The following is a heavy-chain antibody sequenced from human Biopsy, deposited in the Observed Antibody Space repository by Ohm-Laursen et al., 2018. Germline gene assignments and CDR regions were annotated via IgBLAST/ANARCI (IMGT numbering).Heavy chain of an antibody. D-gene: IGHD3-10*01. CDR1: GFTFSSFG. V-gene: IGHV3-30*18. CDR3: AKDLVVRGVGDHGMDV. CDR2: ISYDWSNK. Sequence: SLRLSCTASGFTFSSFGVHWVRQAPGKGLESVAVISYDWSNKYEADSVKGRFTISRDNSKNTMSLQMNSLRTEDTAVYYCAKDLVVRGVGDHGMDVWGQGTTVTVSS. J-gene: IGHJ6*02.